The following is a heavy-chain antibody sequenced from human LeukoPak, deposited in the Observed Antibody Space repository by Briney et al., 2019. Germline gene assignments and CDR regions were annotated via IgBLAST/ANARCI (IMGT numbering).Heavy chain of an antibody. CDR3: AKDRDSSGHYPYDY. CDR1: GFTFSSYG. V-gene: IGHV3-30*18. D-gene: IGHD3-22*01. CDR2: ISYDGSNK. J-gene: IGHJ4*02. Sequence: GGSLRLSCAASGFTFSSYGMHWVRQAPGKGLEWVAVISYDGSNKYYADSVKGRFTISRDNSKNTLYLQMNSLRAEDTAVYYCAKDRDSSGHYPYDYWGQGTLVTVSS.